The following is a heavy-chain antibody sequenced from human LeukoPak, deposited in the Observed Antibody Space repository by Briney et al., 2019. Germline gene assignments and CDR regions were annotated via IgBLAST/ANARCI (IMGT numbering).Heavy chain of an antibody. J-gene: IGHJ4*02. Sequence: GASVTVSCKASGYTFTSYGISWVRQAPGQGLEWMGWISAYNGNTNYAQKLQGRVTMTTDTSTSTAYMELRSLRSDDTAVYYCARDASPYYYDSSGYSPPDYWGQGTLVTVSS. CDR3: ARDASPYYYDSSGYSPPDY. CDR2: ISAYNGNT. CDR1: GYTFTSYG. D-gene: IGHD3-22*01. V-gene: IGHV1-18*01.